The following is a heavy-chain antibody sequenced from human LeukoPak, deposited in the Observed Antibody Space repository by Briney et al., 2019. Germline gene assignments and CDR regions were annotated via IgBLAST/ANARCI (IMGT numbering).Heavy chain of an antibody. CDR1: GGSFSGYY. V-gene: IGHV4-34*01. CDR2: INHSGST. Sequence: SETLPLTCAVYGGSFSGYYWSWIRQPPGKGLEWIGEINHSGSTNYNPSLKSRVTISVDTSKNQFSLKLSSVTAADTAVYYCARVVPAAQWFDPWGQGTLVTVSS. D-gene: IGHD2-2*01. CDR3: ARVVPAAQWFDP. J-gene: IGHJ5*02.